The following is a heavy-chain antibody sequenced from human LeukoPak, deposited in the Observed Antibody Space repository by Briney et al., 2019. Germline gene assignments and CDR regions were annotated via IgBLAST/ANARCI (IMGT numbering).Heavy chain of an antibody. V-gene: IGHV1-69-2*01. Sequence: ASVKVSCKVSGYTFTDYYMHWVQQALGKGLEWMGLVDPEDGETIYAEKFQGRVTITADTSTDTAYMELSSLRSEDTAVYYCATLRFLEWFSYYYYMDVWGKGTTVTVSS. CDR1: GYTFTDYY. CDR2: VDPEDGET. J-gene: IGHJ6*03. CDR3: ATLRFLEWFSYYYYMDV. D-gene: IGHD3-3*01.